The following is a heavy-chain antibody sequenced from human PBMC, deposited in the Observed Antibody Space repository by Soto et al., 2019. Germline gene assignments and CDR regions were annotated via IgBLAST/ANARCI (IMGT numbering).Heavy chain of an antibody. CDR2: IYWDDDR. J-gene: IGHJ3*01. CDR1: GFSLSTSGVA. CDR3: THMRRDYGSGSHAFGF. V-gene: IGHV2-5*02. D-gene: IGHD3-10*01. Sequence: QITLQESGPTLVKPTQTLTLTCTFSGFSLSTSGVAVGWIRQPPGKALEWLALIYWDDDRRYSPSLKSRVTIFEVNSRNQVILTRTNMDPADTATYHCTHMRRDYGSGSHAFGFWGPGTIVNFSS.